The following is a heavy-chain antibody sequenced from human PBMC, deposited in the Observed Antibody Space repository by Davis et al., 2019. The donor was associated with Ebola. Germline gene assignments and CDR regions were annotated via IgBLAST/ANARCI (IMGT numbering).Heavy chain of an antibody. Sequence: PGGSLRLSCAASGLTFSSYSTNWLLQPPGKGPEWVSSITVTSNYTYSADSVKGRFTISRDNAKNSLYLQMNSLRAEDTAVYYCARRNWFDPWGQGTLVTVSS. CDR1: GLTFSSYS. CDR3: ARRNWFDP. J-gene: IGHJ5*02. CDR2: ITVTSNYT. V-gene: IGHV3-21*01.